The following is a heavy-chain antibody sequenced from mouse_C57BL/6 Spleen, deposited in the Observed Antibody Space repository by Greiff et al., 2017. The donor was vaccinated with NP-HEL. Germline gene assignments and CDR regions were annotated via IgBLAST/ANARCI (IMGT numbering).Heavy chain of an antibody. V-gene: IGHV5-16*01. J-gene: IGHJ2*01. CDR1: GFTFSDYY. Sequence: EVKLVESEGGLVQPGSSMKLSCTASGFTFSDYYMAWVRQVPEKGLEWVANINYDGSSTYYLDSLKSRFIISRDNAKNILYLQMSSLKSEDTATYYCARNDYDENFDYWGQGTTLTVSS. CDR2: INYDGSST. CDR3: ARNDYDENFDY. D-gene: IGHD2-4*01.